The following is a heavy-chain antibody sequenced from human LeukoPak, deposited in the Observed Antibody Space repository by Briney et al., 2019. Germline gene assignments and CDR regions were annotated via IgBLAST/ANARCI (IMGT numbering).Heavy chain of an antibody. CDR2: ISWNSGSI. CDR3: AKGYYYDSSGFLDY. J-gene: IGHJ4*02. Sequence: GRSLRLSSAASGFTFDDYAMHWVRQAPGKGLEWVSGISWNSGSIGYADSVKGRFTISRDNAKNSLYLQMNSLRAEDTALYYCAKGYYYDSSGFLDYWGQGTLVTVSS. CDR1: GFTFDDYA. D-gene: IGHD3-22*01. V-gene: IGHV3-9*01.